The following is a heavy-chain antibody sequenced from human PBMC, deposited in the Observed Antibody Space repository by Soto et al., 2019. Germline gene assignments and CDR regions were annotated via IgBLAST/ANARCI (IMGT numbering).Heavy chain of an antibody. CDR1: GGSIRSYY. CDR2: IYYSGST. J-gene: IGHJ4*02. Sequence: SETLSLTCTVSGGSIRSYYWSWIRQPPGKGLEWIGNIYYSGSTNYNPSLKSGVTISVDTSKNQFSLKLSSLTAADTAVYYCARNYGPGYTFDYWGQGTLVTVSS. CDR3: ARNYGPGYTFDY. D-gene: IGHD3-10*01. V-gene: IGHV4-59*08.